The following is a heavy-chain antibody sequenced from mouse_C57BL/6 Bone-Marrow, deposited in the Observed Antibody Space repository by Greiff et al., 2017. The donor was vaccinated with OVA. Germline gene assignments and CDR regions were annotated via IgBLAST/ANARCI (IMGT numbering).Heavy chain of an antibody. J-gene: IGHJ1*03. Sequence: VQLQQPGAELVRPGSSVKLSCKASGYTFTSYWMDWVKQRPGQGLEWIGNIYPSDSETHYNQKFKDKATLTVDKSSSTAYMQLSSLTSEDAAVYYCARRNLLRGYFDVWGTGTTVTVSA. CDR3: ARRNLLRGYFDV. V-gene: IGHV1-61*01. CDR1: GYTFTSYW. CDR2: IYPSDSET.